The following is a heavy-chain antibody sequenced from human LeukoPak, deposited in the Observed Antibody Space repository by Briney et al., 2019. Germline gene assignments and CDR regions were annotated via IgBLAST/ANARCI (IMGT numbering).Heavy chain of an antibody. D-gene: IGHD5-18*01. J-gene: IGHJ6*03. Sequence: SETLSLTCTVSGGSISSYYWSWIRQPPGRGLEWIGYIYYSGSTNYNPSLKSRVTMSVDTSKNQFSLKLSSVTAADTAVYYCARVGYTAGYYYYYYMDVWGKGTTVTVSS. CDR2: IYYSGST. CDR1: GGSISSYY. CDR3: ARVGYTAGYYYYYYMDV. V-gene: IGHV4-59*12.